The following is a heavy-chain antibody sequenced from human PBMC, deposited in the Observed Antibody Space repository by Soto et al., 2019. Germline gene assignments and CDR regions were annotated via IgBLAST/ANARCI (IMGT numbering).Heavy chain of an antibody. Sequence: EVQLVESGGGLVQPGGSLRLSCAASGFTFSTYWMTWVLQPPGKGLEWVANMDQDGSERYYVDSVRGRFTVSRDNAKNSLYLQMNSLRAADTAVYYCVCGGNFFIYWGQGTLVTVSP. J-gene: IGHJ4*02. V-gene: IGHV3-7*01. CDR1: GFTFSTYW. CDR3: VCGGNFFIY. CDR2: MDQDGSER. D-gene: IGHD3-16*01.